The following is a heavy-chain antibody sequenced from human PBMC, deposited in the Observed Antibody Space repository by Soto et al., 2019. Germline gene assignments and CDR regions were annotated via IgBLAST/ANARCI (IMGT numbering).Heavy chain of an antibody. CDR3: ARDSQNWFNP. J-gene: IGHJ5*02. CDR1: GGSVSSSSYY. Sequence: PSETLSLTCTVSGGSVSSSSYYWSWIRQPPGKGLEWIGYIYYSGSTNYNPSLKSRVTISVDTSKNQFSLKLSSVTAADTAVYYCARDSQNWFNPWGQGTLVTVSS. V-gene: IGHV4-61*01. CDR2: IYYSGST.